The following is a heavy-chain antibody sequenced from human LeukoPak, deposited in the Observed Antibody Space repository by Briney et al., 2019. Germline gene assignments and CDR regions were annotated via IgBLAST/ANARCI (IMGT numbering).Heavy chain of an antibody. V-gene: IGHV1-69*01. CDR1: GGTFSSYA. Sequence: SVKVSCKDSGGTFSSYAISWVRQAPGQGLEWMGGIIPIFGAANYAQKFQGRVTITADESTSTAYMELSSLRSEDTAVYYCAREADYYDSSVYFDYWGQGTLVTVSS. CDR2: IIPIFGAA. D-gene: IGHD3-22*01. CDR3: AREADYYDSSVYFDY. J-gene: IGHJ4*02.